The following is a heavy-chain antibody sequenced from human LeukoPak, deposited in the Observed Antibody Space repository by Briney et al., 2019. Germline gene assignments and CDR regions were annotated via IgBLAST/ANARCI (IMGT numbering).Heavy chain of an antibody. J-gene: IGHJ4*02. D-gene: IGHD6-13*01. CDR1: GGSFSGYY. CDR2: INHSGST. Sequence: SETLSLTCAVYGGSFSGYYWSWIRQPPGKGLEWIGEINHSGSTNYNPSLKSRVTISVDTPKNQFSLKLSSVIAADTAVYYCASRRYSSSWRKFDYWGQGTLVTVSS. CDR3: ASRRYSSSWRKFDY. V-gene: IGHV4-34*01.